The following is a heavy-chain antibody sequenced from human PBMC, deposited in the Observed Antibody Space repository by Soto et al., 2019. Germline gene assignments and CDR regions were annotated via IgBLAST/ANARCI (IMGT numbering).Heavy chain of an antibody. V-gene: IGHV4-59*01. Sequence: SETLSLTCTVSGGSISSYYWSWIRQPPWKGLEWIGYIYYSGSTNYNPSLKSRVTISVDTSKNQFSLKLSSVTAADTAVYYCARDLGFLESGYYNYYGMDVWGQGTTVTVSS. D-gene: IGHD3-3*01. CDR1: GGSISSYY. J-gene: IGHJ6*02. CDR3: ARDLGFLESGYYNYYGMDV. CDR2: IYYSGST.